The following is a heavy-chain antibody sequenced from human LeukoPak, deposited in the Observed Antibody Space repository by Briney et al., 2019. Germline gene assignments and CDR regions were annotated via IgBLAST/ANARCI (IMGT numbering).Heavy chain of an antibody. D-gene: IGHD2-2*01. CDR3: TRHSDPYCSRANCYVDNFYGLDV. CDR1: GFTFSSYA. J-gene: IGHJ6*02. V-gene: IGHV3-23*01. CDR2: ISGSGGST. Sequence: PGGSLRLSCAASGFTFSSYAMSWVRQAPGKGLEWVSAISGSGGSTYYADSVKGRFTISRDNSKNTLYLQMNSLRAEDTAVYYCTRHSDPYCSRANCYVDNFYGLDVWGQGTRVTVSS.